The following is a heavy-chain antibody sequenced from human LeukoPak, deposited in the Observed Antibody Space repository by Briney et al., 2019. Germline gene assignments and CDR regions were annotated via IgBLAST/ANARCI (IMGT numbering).Heavy chain of an antibody. CDR1: GHSFTSYA. D-gene: IGHD5-18*01. CDR2: ISPYTGHT. Sequence: ASVKVSCTTSGHSFTSYAITWVRQAPGQGPEWMGWISPYTGHTNYAQKFWGRITMTADISTRTVNMDLTSLRSDDTAAYYCARGQVDPAMIIGGWFDLWGQGTLVIVSS. CDR3: ARGQVDPAMIIGGWFDL. V-gene: IGHV1-18*01. J-gene: IGHJ5*02.